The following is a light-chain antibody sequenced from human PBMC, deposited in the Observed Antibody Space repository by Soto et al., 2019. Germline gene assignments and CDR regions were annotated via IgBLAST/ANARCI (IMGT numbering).Light chain of an antibody. CDR3: RHYVNSQWT. V-gene: IGKV3-20*01. Sequence: EIVLTQSPGTLSLSPGERATLSCRPSQSVSSIYLDWFQQKPGQAPRLLIYAASSRATGIPDRFSGGASATDFTLTISRLEPEDFALYSCRHYVNSQWTFGQGTKVEIK. J-gene: IGKJ1*01. CDR2: AAS. CDR1: QSVSSIY.